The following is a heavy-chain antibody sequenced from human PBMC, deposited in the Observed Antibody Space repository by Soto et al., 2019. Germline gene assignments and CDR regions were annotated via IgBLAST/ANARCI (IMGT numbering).Heavy chain of an antibody. J-gene: IGHJ6*02. CDR1: GFTFSSYA. Sequence: GGSLRLSCAASGFTFSSYAMHWVRQAPGKGLEGVAVISYDGGNKYYTDSVKGRFTIARDDSKNTLYLQMNSLRAEDTAVYYCARDKGRGYSGYETPCYYYGMDVWGLGTTVAVSS. D-gene: IGHD5-12*01. V-gene: IGHV3-30-3*01. CDR3: ARDKGRGYSGYETPCYYYGMDV. CDR2: ISYDGGNK.